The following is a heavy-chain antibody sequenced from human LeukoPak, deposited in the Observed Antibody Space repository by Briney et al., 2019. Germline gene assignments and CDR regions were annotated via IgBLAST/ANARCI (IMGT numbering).Heavy chain of an antibody. V-gene: IGHV3-30*18. CDR3: VKEQGSGYYRTADY. CDR1: GFTLSSCG. CDR2: ITYDGITT. Sequence: GGSLRLSCVASGFTLSSCGMHWVRQAPGKGLEWVAVITYDGITTYSDDSVKGRFTISRDTSKSTLHLQMNNLRPGDTAVYFCVKEQGSGYYRTADYWGQGTLVTVSS. J-gene: IGHJ4*02. D-gene: IGHD3-10*01.